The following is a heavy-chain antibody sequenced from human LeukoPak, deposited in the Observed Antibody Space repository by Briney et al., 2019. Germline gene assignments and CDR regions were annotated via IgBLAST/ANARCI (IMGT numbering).Heavy chain of an antibody. J-gene: IGHJ4*02. CDR1: GGSISSGGYY. CDR3: ARVTGLYGYGHYYFDY. D-gene: IGHD5-18*01. V-gene: IGHV4-61*02. Sequence: SQTLSLTCTVSGGSISSGGYYWSWIRQPAGKGLEWIGRIYTSGSTNYNPSLKSRVTISVDTSKNQFSLKLSSVTAADTAVYYCARVTGLYGYGHYYFDYWGQGTLVTVSS. CDR2: IYTSGST.